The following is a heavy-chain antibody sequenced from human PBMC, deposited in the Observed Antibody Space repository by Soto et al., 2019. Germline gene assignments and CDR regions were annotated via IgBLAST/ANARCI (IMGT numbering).Heavy chain of an antibody. CDR3: TRTLTPNPAEYFQH. Sequence: QVQLVQSGAEVKKPGASVKVACKASGYTFTRYYMHWVRQAPGQGLEWMGLINPSGGSTSYAQKFQGRVTMTRDTSTSTVYMDLSSLRSEDTAVYYCTRTLTPNPAEYFQHWGQGTLVTVSS. CDR1: GYTFTRYY. J-gene: IGHJ1*01. V-gene: IGHV1-46*03. D-gene: IGHD2-15*01. CDR2: INPSGGST.